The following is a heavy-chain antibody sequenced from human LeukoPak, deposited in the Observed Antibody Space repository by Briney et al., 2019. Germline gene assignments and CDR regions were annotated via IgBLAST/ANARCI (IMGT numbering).Heavy chain of an antibody. J-gene: IGHJ4*02. CDR3: AKDDRWLQFCC. CDR2: IIPSGHTT. Sequence: GGSLRLSCAASGFTFYDYGMNWVRQAPGKGLEWVSGIIPSGHTTYYADSVRGRFTISRDNSRNTLYLQMNSLRAEDTAVYYCAKDDRWLQFCCWGQGTLVTVSA. CDR1: GFTFYDYG. D-gene: IGHD5-24*01. V-gene: IGHV3-23*01.